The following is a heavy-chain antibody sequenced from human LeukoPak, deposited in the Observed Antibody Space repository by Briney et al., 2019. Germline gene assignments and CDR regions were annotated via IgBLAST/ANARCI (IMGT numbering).Heavy chain of an antibody. CDR2: IKQDGSEK. Sequence: GGSLRLSCAASGSTFSSYWMSWVRQAPGKGLEWVANIKQDGSEKYYVDSVKGRFTISRDNAKNSLYLQMNSLRAEDTAVYYCARDTSSWVYSYGYYFYYYYMDVWGKGTTVTVSS. V-gene: IGHV3-7*01. CDR3: ARDTSSWVYSYGYYFYYYYMDV. D-gene: IGHD5-18*01. CDR1: GSTFSSYW. J-gene: IGHJ6*03.